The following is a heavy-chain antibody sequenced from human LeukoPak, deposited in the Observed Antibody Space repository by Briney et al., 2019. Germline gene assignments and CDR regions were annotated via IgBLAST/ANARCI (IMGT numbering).Heavy chain of an antibody. Sequence: GGSLRLSCAASGFTFSDYYMIWIRQAPGKGLEWVSYVSNSDNTIYYADSVKGRFTISRDNSKNTLYLQMNSLRAEDTAVYYCAKFYGGNSFGNFDYWGQGTLVTVSS. D-gene: IGHD4-23*01. J-gene: IGHJ4*02. CDR3: AKFYGGNSFGNFDY. V-gene: IGHV3-11*01. CDR1: GFTFSDYY. CDR2: VSNSDNTI.